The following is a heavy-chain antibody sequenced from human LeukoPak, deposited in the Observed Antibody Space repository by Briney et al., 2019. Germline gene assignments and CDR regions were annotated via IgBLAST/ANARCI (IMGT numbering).Heavy chain of an antibody. D-gene: IGHD2-8*01. V-gene: IGHV3-23*01. CDR3: AKTAGGVGDYYFYY. CDR1: GFTFRSYD. J-gene: IGHJ4*02. Sequence: GGSLRLSCAASGFTFRSYDMSWLREAPGKGLECVSAISGSGGSTLYAVSVKGGFPIYRDISKNTLYLQMNSLRAADTGVYYCAKTAGGVGDYYFYYWGQGTLVTVSS. CDR2: ISGSGGST.